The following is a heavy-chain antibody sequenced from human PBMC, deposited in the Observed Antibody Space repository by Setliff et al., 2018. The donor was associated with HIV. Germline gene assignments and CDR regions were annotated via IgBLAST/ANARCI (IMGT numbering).Heavy chain of an antibody. J-gene: IGHJ5*02. V-gene: IGHV4-39*01. CDR1: GGSASNSRYY. CDR2: IHYNERT. Sequence: PSETLSLTCTVSGGSASNSRYYWAWIRQPPGKGLEYIGSIHYNERTYYNPSLKSRVAISIDTSKNQFSLNLTSVTAADTAVYYCASRVYYYDSNNFLREEGFDPWGQRTLVPVS. D-gene: IGHD3-22*01. CDR3: ASRVYYYDSNNFLREEGFDP.